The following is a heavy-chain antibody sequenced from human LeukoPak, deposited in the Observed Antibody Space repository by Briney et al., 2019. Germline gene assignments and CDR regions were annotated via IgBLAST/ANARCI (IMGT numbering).Heavy chain of an antibody. D-gene: IGHD2-15*01. Sequence: SETLSLTCAVYGGSFSGYYWSWIRQPPGKGLEWTGEINHSGSTNYNPPLKSRVTISVDTSKNQFSLKLSSVTAADTAVYYCARTLGYCSGGSCYALRYWGQGTLVTVSS. CDR2: INHSGST. J-gene: IGHJ4*02. V-gene: IGHV4-34*01. CDR3: ARTLGYCSGGSCYALRY. CDR1: GGSFSGYY.